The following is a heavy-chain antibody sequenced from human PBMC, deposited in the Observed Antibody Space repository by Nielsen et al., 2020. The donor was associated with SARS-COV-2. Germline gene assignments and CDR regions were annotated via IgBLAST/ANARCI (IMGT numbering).Heavy chain of an antibody. Sequence: SETLSLTCAVSGDSVSSSNWWSWVRQPPGKGLEWIGSIYYSGSTYYNPSLKSRVTISVDTSKNQFSLKLSSVTAADTAVYYCARQTWFGELLGAFDIWGQGTMVTVSS. J-gene: IGHJ3*02. V-gene: IGHV4-39*01. D-gene: IGHD3-10*01. CDR3: ARQTWFGELLGAFDI. CDR2: IYYSGST. CDR1: GDSVSSSNW.